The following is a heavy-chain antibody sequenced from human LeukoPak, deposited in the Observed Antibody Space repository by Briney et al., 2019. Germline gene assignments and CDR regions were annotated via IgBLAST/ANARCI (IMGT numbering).Heavy chain of an antibody. CDR1: GYRFTNYW. CDR2: IYPGDSDT. Sequence: GDSLKISCKVSGYRFTNYWIGWVRQMPGKGLEWVGIIYPGDSDTTYSPSFQGQVTISVDKSISTAYLQWSSLKASDTAMYYCARRYCSSTSCPDDAFDIWGQGTMVTVSS. J-gene: IGHJ3*02. D-gene: IGHD2-2*01. CDR3: ARRYCSSTSCPDDAFDI. V-gene: IGHV5-51*03.